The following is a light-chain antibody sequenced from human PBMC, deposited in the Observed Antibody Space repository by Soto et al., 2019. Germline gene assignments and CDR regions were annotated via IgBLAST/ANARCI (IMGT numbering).Light chain of an antibody. Sequence: EIVMTQSPATLSVSPGEGATLSCTASESINNNLAWYQQKPGQAPRLLIYAATTRATGFPARFSGSGSGTEFTLTISSLQSEDCAVYYGQQHHKWPLTFGGGTKVDIK. V-gene: IGKV3-15*01. J-gene: IGKJ4*01. CDR1: ESINNN. CDR2: AAT. CDR3: QQHHKWPLT.